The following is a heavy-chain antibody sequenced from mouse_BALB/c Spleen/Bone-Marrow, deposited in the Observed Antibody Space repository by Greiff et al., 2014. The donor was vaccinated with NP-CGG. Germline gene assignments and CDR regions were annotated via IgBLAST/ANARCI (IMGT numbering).Heavy chain of an antibody. Sequence: VQLQQSGAELVRPGTSVKVSCKASGYVFTNYLIEWVKQRPGQGLEWIGVINPGSGGTNYNEKFKGKATLTADKSSSTAHMQLSSLTSDDSAVYFCARRDYSFAYWGQGTLVTVSA. CDR3: ARRDYSFAY. D-gene: IGHD2-13*01. CDR1: GYVFTNYL. J-gene: IGHJ3*01. CDR2: INPGSGGT. V-gene: IGHV1-54*01.